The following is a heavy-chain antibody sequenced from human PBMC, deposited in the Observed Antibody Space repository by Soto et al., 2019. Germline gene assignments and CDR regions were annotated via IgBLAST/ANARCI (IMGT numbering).Heavy chain of an antibody. D-gene: IGHD2-2*02. CDR2: INSDGSST. CDR1: GFTFSSYW. J-gene: IGHJ6*02. CDR3: ARDPPYQLLYEDDYYGMAV. Sequence: GGSLRPSCAASGFTFSSYWMHWVRQAPGKGLVWVSRINSDGSSTSYADSVKGRFTISRDNAKNTLYLQMNSLRAEDTAVYYCARDPPYQLLYEDDYYGMAVWGQGTTVTVSS. V-gene: IGHV3-74*01.